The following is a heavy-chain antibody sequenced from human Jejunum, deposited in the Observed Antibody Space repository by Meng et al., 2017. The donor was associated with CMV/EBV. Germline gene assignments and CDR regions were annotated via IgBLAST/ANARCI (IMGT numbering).Heavy chain of an antibody. V-gene: IGHV3-23*01. D-gene: IGHD1-26*01. CDR1: GFSLSHNA. CDR3: AKDIFRWAFDY. Sequence: VQLLESGGGLVQPGGSLRLSWSASGFSLSHNAMSWVRQAPGKGLEWVSAIEGSNDNTHYADSVKGRFAISRDASTNTLYLQMNNLRAEDTAIYYCAKDIFRWAFDYWGHGTLVTVSS. CDR2: IEGSNDNT. J-gene: IGHJ4*01.